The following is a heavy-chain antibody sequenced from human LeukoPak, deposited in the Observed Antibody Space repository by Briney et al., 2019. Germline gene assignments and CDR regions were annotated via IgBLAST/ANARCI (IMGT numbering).Heavy chain of an antibody. J-gene: IGHJ3*02. V-gene: IGHV3-33*01. D-gene: IGHD6-6*01. CDR1: GFTFSSYG. CDR3: ARVGSSSSMYDAFDI. Sequence: GGSRRLSCAASGFTFSSYGMHWVRQAPGKGLEWVAVIWYGGSNKYYADSVKGRFTISRDNSKNTLYLLMNSLRAEDTAVYYCARVGSSSSMYDAFDIWGQGTMVTVSS. CDR2: IWYGGSNK.